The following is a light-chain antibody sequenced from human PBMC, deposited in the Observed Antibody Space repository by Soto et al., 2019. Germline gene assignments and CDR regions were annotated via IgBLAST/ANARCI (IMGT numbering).Light chain of an antibody. J-gene: IGLJ2*01. CDR2: EVS. V-gene: IGLV2-14*01. CDR3: SSYTSTSTLV. Sequence: QSAPTQPASVSGSPGQSITISCTGTSSDVGGYNYVSWYQHHPGKAPKLVIYEVSNRPSGVSNRFSGSKSGNTASLTISGLQAEDEADYYCSSYTSTSTLVFGGGTKLTVL. CDR1: SSDVGGYNY.